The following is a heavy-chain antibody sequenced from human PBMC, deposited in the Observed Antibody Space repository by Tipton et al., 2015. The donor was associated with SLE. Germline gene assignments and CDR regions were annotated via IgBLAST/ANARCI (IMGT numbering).Heavy chain of an antibody. V-gene: IGHV3-21*01. Sequence: SLRLSCAASGFTFSTSTMNWVRQAPGKGLEWVASISSSRTDIYYADSVKGRFTISRDNAKNSLYLQMDSLRADDTAVYYCTREEAAAVSDYWGQGALATVSS. CDR3: TREEAAAVSDY. CDR1: GFTFSTST. D-gene: IGHD6-13*01. J-gene: IGHJ4*02. CDR2: ISSSRTDI.